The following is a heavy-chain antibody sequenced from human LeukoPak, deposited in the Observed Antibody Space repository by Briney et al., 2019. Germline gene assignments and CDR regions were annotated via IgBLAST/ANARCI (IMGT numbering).Heavy chain of an antibody. J-gene: IGHJ5*02. CDR2: INHSGST. Sequence: PSETLSLTCAVYGGSFSGYYWSWIRQPPGKGLEWIGEINHSGSTNYNPSLKSRVTISVDTSKNQFSLKLSSVTAADTAVYCCARELAPSEDIVVVVAAPFDPWGQGTLVTVSS. V-gene: IGHV4-34*01. CDR3: ARELAPSEDIVVVVAAPFDP. D-gene: IGHD2-15*01. CDR1: GGSFSGYY.